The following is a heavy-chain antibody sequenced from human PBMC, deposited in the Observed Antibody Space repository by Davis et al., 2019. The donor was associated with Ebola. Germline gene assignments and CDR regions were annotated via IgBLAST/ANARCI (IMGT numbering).Heavy chain of an antibody. Sequence: PGGSLRLSCAASGFSFSSYSMNWVRQAPGKGLEWVSSISSSSSYIYYADSVKGRFTISRDNAKNSLYLQMNSLRAEDTAVYYCARDRGLSSSWLFGDYYYGMDVWGQGTTVTVSS. J-gene: IGHJ6*02. CDR1: GFSFSSYS. V-gene: IGHV3-21*01. CDR3: ARDRGLSSSWLFGDYYYGMDV. CDR2: ISSSSSYI. D-gene: IGHD6-13*01.